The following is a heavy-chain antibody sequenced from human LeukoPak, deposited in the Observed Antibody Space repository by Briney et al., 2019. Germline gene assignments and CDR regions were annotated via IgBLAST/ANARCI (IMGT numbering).Heavy chain of an antibody. CDR3: AKVRPGYYYMDV. D-gene: IGHD4-17*01. CDR2: INIDGSGT. CDR1: GFTFSSYW. J-gene: IGHJ6*03. V-gene: IGHV3-74*01. Sequence: GGSLRLSCAASGFTFSSYWMHWVRQAPGKGLVWVSRINIDGSGTSYADSVKGRFTISRDNAKNTLYLQMNSLRVEDTAVYYCAKVRPGYYYMDVWGKGTTVTVSS.